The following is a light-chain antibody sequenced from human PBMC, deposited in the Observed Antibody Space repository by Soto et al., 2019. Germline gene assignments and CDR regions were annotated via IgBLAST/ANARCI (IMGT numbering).Light chain of an antibody. J-gene: IGLJ2*01. Sequence: QSALTQPASVSGSPGQSITISCTGTSSDVGDYNYVSWYQQHPGKPPKLIIYEVSDRPSGVSNRFSGSKSGNTASLTISGLQAEDEAVYYCSSFAGSRVLVLGGGTKVTVL. CDR2: EVS. CDR1: SSDVGDYNY. V-gene: IGLV2-14*01. CDR3: SSFAGSRVLV.